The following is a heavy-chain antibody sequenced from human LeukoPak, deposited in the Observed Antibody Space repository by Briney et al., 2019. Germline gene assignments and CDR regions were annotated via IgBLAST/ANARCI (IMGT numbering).Heavy chain of an antibody. Sequence: ASVKVSCKASGYTFTGYYMHWVRQAPGQGLEWMVRINPNSGDTKYSQKFQGRVTMTRDTSISTAYMELSRLRSDDTAVYYCATQRGSYLWGTDFDYWGQGTLVTVSS. CDR2: INPNSGDT. V-gene: IGHV1-2*06. J-gene: IGHJ4*02. CDR3: ATQRGSYLWGTDFDY. D-gene: IGHD3-16*01. CDR1: GYTFTGYY.